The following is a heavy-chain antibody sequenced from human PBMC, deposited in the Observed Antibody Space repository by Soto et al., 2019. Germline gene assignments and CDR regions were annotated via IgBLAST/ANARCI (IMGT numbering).Heavy chain of an antibody. J-gene: IGHJ6*02. CDR2: LYSGGRI. D-gene: IGHD1-26*01. V-gene: IGHV3-53*01. CDR1: GFSVTDNY. CDR3: AMSDREYAYSLNV. Sequence: EAQLVESGGALIQPGGSLRLSCAGAGFSVTDNYITWVRQAPGKGLEWVSLLYSGGRIYYKESVKGRFTISRDTSKNMLSIQMERLRTADTAVYYCAMSDREYAYSLNVWGQGTTVTVYS.